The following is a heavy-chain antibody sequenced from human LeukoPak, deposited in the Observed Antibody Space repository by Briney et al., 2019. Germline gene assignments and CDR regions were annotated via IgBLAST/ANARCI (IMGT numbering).Heavy chain of an antibody. Sequence: PGGSLRLSCAASGLAFSAYKMHWVRQAPRKGLVWVSRISTDGYTTDYADFVQGRFTASRDNTKNTWSLEMNSLRAEDTAVYYCARESLLTGYPGGETDYWGQGTLVTVSS. CDR1: GLAFSAYK. CDR2: ISTDGYTT. D-gene: IGHD3-9*01. J-gene: IGHJ4*02. CDR3: ARESLLTGYPGGETDY. V-gene: IGHV3-74*01.